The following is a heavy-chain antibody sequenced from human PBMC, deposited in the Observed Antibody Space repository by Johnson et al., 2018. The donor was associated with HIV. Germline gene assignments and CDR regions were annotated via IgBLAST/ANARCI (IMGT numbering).Heavy chain of an antibody. CDR2: IRYDGSNK. CDR3: AKGLGNVDAFDI. Sequence: QVQLVESGGGVVQPGGSLRLSCAASGFTFSSYGMHWVRQAPGKGLEWVAFIRYDGSNKYYADSVKGRFTISRDNSKNTLYLQMNSLRAEDNALYYCAKGLGNVDAFDIWGQGTMVTVSS. D-gene: IGHD7-27*01. V-gene: IGHV3-30*02. CDR1: GFTFSSYG. J-gene: IGHJ3*02.